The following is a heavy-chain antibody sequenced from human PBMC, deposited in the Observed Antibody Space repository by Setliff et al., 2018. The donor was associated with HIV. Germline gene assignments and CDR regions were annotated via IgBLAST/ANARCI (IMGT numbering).Heavy chain of an antibody. CDR2: IYYSGTT. D-gene: IGHD6-6*01. V-gene: IGHV4-61*01. CDR1: GDSVSSASYY. CDR3: ASEAWTSYRSSSGYYYYYMDV. J-gene: IGHJ6*03. Sequence: SETLSLTCTVSGDSVSSASYYWSWIRQPPGKGLEWIGYIYYSGTTKYNPSLKSRVTISVDTSKNQFSLKLGSVTAAGTAVYYCASEAWTSYRSSSGYYYYYMDVWGKGTTVTVSS.